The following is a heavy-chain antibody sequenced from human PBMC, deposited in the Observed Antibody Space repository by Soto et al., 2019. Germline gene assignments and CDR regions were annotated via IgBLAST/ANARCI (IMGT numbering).Heavy chain of an antibody. Sequence: SETLSLTCTVSGGSISSYYWSWIRQPPGKGLEWIGYIYYSGSTNYNPSLKSRVTISVDTSKDQFSLKLSSVTAADTAVYYCARVYYYDSSGYYYPFYYGMDVWGQGTTVTVSS. CDR2: IYYSGST. D-gene: IGHD3-22*01. J-gene: IGHJ6*02. CDR3: ARVYYYDSSGYYYPFYYGMDV. V-gene: IGHV4-59*01. CDR1: GGSISSYY.